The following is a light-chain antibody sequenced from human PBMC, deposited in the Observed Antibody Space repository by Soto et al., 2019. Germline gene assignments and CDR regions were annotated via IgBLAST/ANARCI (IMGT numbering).Light chain of an antibody. CDR3: QSYDSSLSGPVV. J-gene: IGLJ2*01. Sequence: QSVLTQPPSVSGARGQRVTISCTGSSSNIGAGYDVHWYQQLPGTAPKLLIYGNSNRPSGVPDRFSGSKSGTSASLAITGLQAEDEADYYCQSYDSSLSGPVVFGGGTQLTVL. V-gene: IGLV1-40*01. CDR2: GNS. CDR1: SSNIGAGYD.